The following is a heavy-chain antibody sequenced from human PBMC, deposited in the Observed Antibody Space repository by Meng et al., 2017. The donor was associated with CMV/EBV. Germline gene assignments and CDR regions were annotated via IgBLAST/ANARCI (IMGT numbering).Heavy chain of an antibody. V-gene: IGHV4-39*07. CDR3: ASPLRFLEWSDAFDI. D-gene: IGHD3-3*01. CDR2: IYYSGST. Sequence: LETLSLTCTVSGGSISSSSYYWGWIRQPPGKGLEWIGSIYYSGSTYYNPSLKSRVTISVDTSKNQFSLKLSSVTAADTAVYYCASPLRFLEWSDAFDIWGQGTMVTVSS. CDR1: GGSISSSSYY. J-gene: IGHJ3*02.